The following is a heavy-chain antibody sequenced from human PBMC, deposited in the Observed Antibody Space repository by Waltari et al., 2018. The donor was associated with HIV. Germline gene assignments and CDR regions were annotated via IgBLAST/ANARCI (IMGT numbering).Heavy chain of an antibody. J-gene: IGHJ5*02. CDR1: GGSFLSYY. Sequence: QVHLQESGPGLVRPSEPLSLICTVSGGSFLSYYWNWIRQPAGKGLEWIGRIYSTGSTNYNPSLKSRVTMSVDTYNNQIFLRLNSVTAADTAVYYCARNLWFGDFRWFDPWGQGTLVTVSS. CDR2: IYSTGST. D-gene: IGHD3-10*01. V-gene: IGHV4-4*07. CDR3: ARNLWFGDFRWFDP.